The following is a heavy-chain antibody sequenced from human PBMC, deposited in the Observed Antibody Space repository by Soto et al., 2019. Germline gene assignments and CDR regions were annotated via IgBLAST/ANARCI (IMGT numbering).Heavy chain of an antibody. CDR3: ASWRSYSGSYCFDY. CDR2: VVPMYDSV. J-gene: IGHJ4*02. Sequence: SVKVSCKASGGTFNSYTINWVIEAPGRGLEWVGQVVPMYDSVNYAENFQGRVTITADKSTKTAYMELTSLRSEDTALYFCASWRSYSGSYCFDYWGQGTLVTVSS. V-gene: IGHV1-69*06. CDR1: GGTFNSYT. D-gene: IGHD1-26*01.